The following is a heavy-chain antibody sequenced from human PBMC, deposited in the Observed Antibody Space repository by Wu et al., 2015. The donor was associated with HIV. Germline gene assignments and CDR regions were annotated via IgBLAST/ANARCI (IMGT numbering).Heavy chain of an antibody. CDR1: GYTFTSYG. Sequence: QIQLVQSGPEVKKSGASVKVSCKTSGYTFTSYGISWVRQAPGQGPEWMGWISPYNGNTNYAQRFKGRVTLTTDKYTRTAYLELRSLRSDDTAVYYCARGDYSTTSYYFYYMDFWGQGTLVTVSS. CDR2: ISPYNGNT. J-gene: IGHJ4*02. CDR3: ARGDYSTTSYYFYYMDF. V-gene: IGHV1-18*01. D-gene: IGHD3-22*01.